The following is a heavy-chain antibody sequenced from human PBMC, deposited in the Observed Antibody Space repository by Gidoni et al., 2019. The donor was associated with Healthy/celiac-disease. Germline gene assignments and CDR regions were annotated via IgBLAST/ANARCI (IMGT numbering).Heavy chain of an antibody. CDR2: ISGSGGST. CDR1: GFTFSSYA. CDR3: AKGTIAAANAVDI. J-gene: IGHJ3*02. D-gene: IGHD6-13*01. V-gene: IGHV3-23*01. Sequence: EVQLLEAGGGLVQPGGSLRLSCAAAGFTFSSYAMSWVRQAPGKGLKWVSAISGSGGSTYYSDSVKVRFTISRDNSKNTLYLQMNSLRAEDTAVYYCAKGTIAAANAVDIWGQGTMVTFSS.